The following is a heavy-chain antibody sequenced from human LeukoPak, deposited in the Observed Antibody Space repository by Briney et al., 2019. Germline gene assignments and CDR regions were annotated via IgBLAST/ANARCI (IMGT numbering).Heavy chain of an antibody. V-gene: IGHV4-30-2*01. D-gene: IGHD5-24*01. CDR3: AREGDGYMRDAFDI. J-gene: IGHJ3*02. CDR2: IYHSGST. CDR1: GGSISSGGYY. Sequence: SETLSLTCTVSGGSISSGGYYWSWIRQPPGKGLEWIGYIYHSGSTNYNPSLKSRVTISVDTSKNQFSLKLSSVTAADTAVYYCAREGDGYMRDAFDIWGQGTMVTVSS.